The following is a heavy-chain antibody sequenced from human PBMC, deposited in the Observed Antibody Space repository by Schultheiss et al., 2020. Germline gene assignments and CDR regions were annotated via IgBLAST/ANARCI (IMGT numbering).Heavy chain of an antibody. D-gene: IGHD3-22*01. V-gene: IGHV3-21*01. Sequence: GGSLRLSCAASGFTFSSYSMNWVRQAPGKGLEWVSSISSSSSYIYYADSVKGRFTISRDNAKNSLYLQMNSLRAEDTAVYYCARDSRMYYYDSSNWFDPWGQGTLVTVSS. J-gene: IGHJ5*02. CDR1: GFTFSSYS. CDR3: ARDSRMYYYDSSNWFDP. CDR2: ISSSSSYI.